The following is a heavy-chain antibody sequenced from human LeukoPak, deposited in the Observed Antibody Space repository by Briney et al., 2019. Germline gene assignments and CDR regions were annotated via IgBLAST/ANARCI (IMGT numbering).Heavy chain of an antibody. CDR3: ARRSDRWGSSWPFDY. J-gene: IGHJ4*02. V-gene: IGHV5-51*01. D-gene: IGHD6-13*01. CDR1: GYSFTNYW. Sequence: GESLKISCKGSGYSFTNYWIVWVRQMPGKGLEWMGIIYPGDSDTKYSPSSQGQVTISVDKSITTAYLQWSSLKASDSGMYYCARRSDRWGSSWPFDYWGQGTLVTVSS. CDR2: IYPGDSDT.